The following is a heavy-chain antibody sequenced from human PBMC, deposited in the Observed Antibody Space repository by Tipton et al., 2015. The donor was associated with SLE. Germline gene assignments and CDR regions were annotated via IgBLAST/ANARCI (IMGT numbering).Heavy chain of an antibody. J-gene: IGHJ4*02. CDR3: AIGVAGTLFFDY. Sequence: QSGAEVKKPGASVKVSCKASGYTFAGYGFSWVRQAPGQGLEWMGWASGHMGNTSYAQKFQGRVTMTRDTSTSTAYMELRSLRSDDTAMYYCAIGVAGTLFFDYWGQGTLVTVSS. CDR1: GYTFAGYG. D-gene: IGHD6-19*01. CDR2: ASGHMGNT. V-gene: IGHV1-18*01.